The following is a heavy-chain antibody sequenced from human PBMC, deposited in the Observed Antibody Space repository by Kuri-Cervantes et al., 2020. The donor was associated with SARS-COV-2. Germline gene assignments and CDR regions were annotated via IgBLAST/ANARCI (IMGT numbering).Heavy chain of an antibody. CDR3: AADSRGSGSYHYGMDV. CDR1: GYTFTGYY. D-gene: IGHD3-10*01. V-gene: IGHV1-2*04. Sequence: ASVKVSCKASGYTFTGYYMHWVRQAPGQGLEWMGWINPNSGGTNYAQKFQGWVTMTRDTSISTAYMELSRLRSDDTAVYYCAADSRGSGSYHYGMDVWGQGTTVTVSS. CDR2: INPNSGGT. J-gene: IGHJ6*02.